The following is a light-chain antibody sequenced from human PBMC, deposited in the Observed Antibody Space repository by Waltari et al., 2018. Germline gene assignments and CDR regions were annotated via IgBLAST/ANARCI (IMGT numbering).Light chain of an antibody. CDR2: DAS. V-gene: IGKV3-20*01. CDR1: QRIDSRY. Sequence: EIVLTQSPGNLSLSPGERATLSCRASQRIDSRYIAWYQQRLGQSPRLLIYDASTRASGIPDRFSGGGSGTDFTLTISRLAPEDVAVYFCHQFHSSPPWTFGQGTRVEI. J-gene: IGKJ1*01. CDR3: HQFHSSPPWT.